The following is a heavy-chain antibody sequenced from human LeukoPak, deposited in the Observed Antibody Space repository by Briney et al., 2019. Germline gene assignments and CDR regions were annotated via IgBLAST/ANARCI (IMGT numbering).Heavy chain of an antibody. CDR1: GFTFSSYS. CDR3: ARESFSGMVRDFQAFDI. D-gene: IGHD3-10*01. J-gene: IGHJ3*02. CDR2: ISSSSSTI. Sequence: PGGSLRLSCAASGFTFSSYSMNWVRQAPGKGLEWVSYISSSSSTIYYADSVKGRFTISRDNAKNSLYLQMNSLRAEDTAVYYCARESFSGMVRDFQAFDIWGQGTMVTVSS. V-gene: IGHV3-48*04.